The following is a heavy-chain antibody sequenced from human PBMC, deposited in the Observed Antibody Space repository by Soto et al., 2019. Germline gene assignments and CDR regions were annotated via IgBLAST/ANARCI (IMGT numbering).Heavy chain of an antibody. Sequence: QVQLVQSGAEVKKPGASVKVSCKASGYTFTSYYMHGVRQAPGQGLEWMGIINPSGGSTSYAQKFQRRAPMTRATSPSTVYMELSSLRSEDTAVYYCARSRVWQAPFPYWGQGTLVTVSS. CDR3: ARSRVWQAPFPY. CDR1: GYTFTSYY. V-gene: IGHV1-46*01. CDR2: INPSGGST. D-gene: IGHD2-21*01. J-gene: IGHJ4*02.